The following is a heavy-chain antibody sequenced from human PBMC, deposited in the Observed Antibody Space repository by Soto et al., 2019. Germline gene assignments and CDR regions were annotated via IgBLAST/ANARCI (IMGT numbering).Heavy chain of an antibody. J-gene: IGHJ6*03. CDR3: ARTAQLGTNYYYYYYMDV. D-gene: IGHD7-27*01. CDR1: GDSVSSNSAA. Sequence: KQSQTLSLTCAISGDSVSSNSAAWNWIRQSPSRGLEWLGRTYYRSKWYNDYAVSVKSRITINPDTSKNQFSLQLNSVTPEDTAVYYCARTAQLGTNYYYYYYMDVWGKGTTVTVSS. CDR2: TYYRSKWYN. V-gene: IGHV6-1*01.